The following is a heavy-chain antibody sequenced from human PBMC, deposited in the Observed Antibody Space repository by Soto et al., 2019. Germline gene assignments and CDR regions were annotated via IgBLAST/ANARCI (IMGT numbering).Heavy chain of an antibody. CDR2: MNPNSGNT. D-gene: IGHD3-3*01. Sequence: ASVKVSCKASGYTFTSYDINWVRQATGQGLEWMGWMNPNSGNTGYAQKFQGRVTMTRNTSISTAYMELSSLRSEDTAVYYCAREGWQNYDFWSGYYTHHSYYMDCWGKGTTVTVSS. CDR3: AREGWQNYDFWSGYYTHHSYYMDC. V-gene: IGHV1-8*01. CDR1: GYTFTSYD. J-gene: IGHJ6*03.